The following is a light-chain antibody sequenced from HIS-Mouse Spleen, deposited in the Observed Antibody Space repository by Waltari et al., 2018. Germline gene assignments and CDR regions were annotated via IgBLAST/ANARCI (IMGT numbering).Light chain of an antibody. CDR2: EVS. Sequence: QSALTQPPPASGSPGQSVTISCPGTSSAGGGYNYAPWYQQHPGKAPQLMIYEVSKRPSGVPDRFSGSKSGNTASLTVSGLQAEDEADYYCSSYAGSNNFVVFGGGTKLTVL. V-gene: IGLV2-8*01. J-gene: IGLJ2*01. CDR3: SSYAGSNNFVV. CDR1: SSAGGGYNY.